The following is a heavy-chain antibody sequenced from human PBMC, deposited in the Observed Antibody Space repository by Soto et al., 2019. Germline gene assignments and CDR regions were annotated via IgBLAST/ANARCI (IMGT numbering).Heavy chain of an antibody. D-gene: IGHD1-1*01. CDR1: GVTFKTSE. Sequence: GGSLRLSCAASGVTFKTSEVHWVRQAPGKGLEWLSFIRASDNSIYYADSVEGRFTISGDNAKNSVSLQMNSLTVEDTAIYYCASSGWGASGTPYLDFWGQRTLVTVSS. CDR3: ASSGWGASGTPYLDF. CDR2: IRASDNSI. J-gene: IGHJ4*02. V-gene: IGHV3-48*03.